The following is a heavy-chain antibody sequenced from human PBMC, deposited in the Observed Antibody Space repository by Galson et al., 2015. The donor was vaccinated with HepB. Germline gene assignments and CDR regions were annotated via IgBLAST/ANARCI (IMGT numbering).Heavy chain of an antibody. CDR2: ISWDGGST. CDR3: AKDNGYSSGWYGGFLD. Sequence: SLRLSCAASGFTFDDYAMHWVRQAPGKGLEWVSLISWDGGSTYYADSVKGRFTISRDNSKNSLYLQMNSLRAEDTALYYCAKDNGYSSGWYGGFLDWGQGTLVTVSS. V-gene: IGHV3-43D*03. J-gene: IGHJ4*02. D-gene: IGHD6-19*01. CDR1: GFTFDDYA.